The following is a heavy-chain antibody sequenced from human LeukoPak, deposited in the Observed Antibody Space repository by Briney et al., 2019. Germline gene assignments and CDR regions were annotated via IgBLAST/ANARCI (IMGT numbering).Heavy chain of an antibody. D-gene: IGHD3-22*01. J-gene: IGHJ5*02. Sequence: GGSLRLSCAASGFTFSSYAMHWVRQAPGKGLEWVAVISYDGGNKYYADSVKGRFTISRDNSKNTLYLQMNSLRAEDTAVYYCARGAYYYDNSGYYLWGQGTLVTVSS. CDR2: ISYDGGNK. V-gene: IGHV3-30*04. CDR1: GFTFSSYA. CDR3: ARGAYYYDNSGYYL.